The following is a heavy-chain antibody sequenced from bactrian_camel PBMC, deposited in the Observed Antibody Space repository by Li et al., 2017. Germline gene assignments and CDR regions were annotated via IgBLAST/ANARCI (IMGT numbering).Heavy chain of an antibody. CDR3: AANTRVRWCTRNLPDPSAARY. CDR1: GYSYRTYS. Sequence: VQLVESGGGSVEPGGSLRLSCTGSGYSYRTYSMAWFRQVPGKEREEEREAVATIFTGGPSTYYAASVKGRFTISQDNAKNTVYLQMNSLKPEDTAVYFCAANTRVRWCTRNLPDPSAARYWGRGTQVTVS. J-gene: IGHJ4*01. CDR2: IFTGGPST. D-gene: IGHD2*01. V-gene: IGHV3S40*01.